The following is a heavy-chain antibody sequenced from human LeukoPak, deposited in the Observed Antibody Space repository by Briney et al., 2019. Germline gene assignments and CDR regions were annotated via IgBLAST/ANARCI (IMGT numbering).Heavy chain of an antibody. CDR2: TLGTATT. D-gene: IGHD3-10*01. CDR3: ARNYGSGSYLEY. CDR1: GDSTTNTNYW. Sequence: SGTLSLTCAVSGDSTTNTNYWWAWVRQPPGLGLEWIGETLGTATTHYNPSLRSRVIISVDNSRNHFALKVTSVTAADTAVYYCARNYGSGSYLEYWGQGALVTVSS. J-gene: IGHJ4*02. V-gene: IGHV4-4*02.